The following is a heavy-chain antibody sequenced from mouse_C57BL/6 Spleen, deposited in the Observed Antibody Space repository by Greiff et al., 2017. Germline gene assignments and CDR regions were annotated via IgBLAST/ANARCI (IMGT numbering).Heavy chain of an antibody. CDR3: ARHEYYGSREGDYYAMDY. V-gene: IGHV2-6-1*01. CDR1: GFSLTSYG. CDR2: IWSDGST. D-gene: IGHD1-1*01. Sequence: VKLMESGPGLVAPSQSLSITCTVSGFSLTSYGVHWVRQPPGKGLEWLVVIWSDGSTTSNSALKSRLSISKDNSKSQVFLKMNSLQTDDTAMYYCARHEYYGSREGDYYAMDYWGQGTSVTVSS. J-gene: IGHJ4*01.